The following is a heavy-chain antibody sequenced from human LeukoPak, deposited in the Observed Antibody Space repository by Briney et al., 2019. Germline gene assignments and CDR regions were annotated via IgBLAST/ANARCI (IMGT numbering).Heavy chain of an antibody. J-gene: IGHJ5*02. CDR2: ISGSGGST. V-gene: IGHV3-23*01. Sequence: GGSLRLSSSASGFTFTTYGMSWVRQAPGKGLEWVSAISGSGGSTYYADSVKGRFTISRDNSKNTLYLQMNSLRAEDTAVYYCAKAPVPVYGGNSASWGQGTLVTVSS. CDR3: AKAPVPVYGGNSAS. D-gene: IGHD4-23*01. CDR1: GFTFTTYG.